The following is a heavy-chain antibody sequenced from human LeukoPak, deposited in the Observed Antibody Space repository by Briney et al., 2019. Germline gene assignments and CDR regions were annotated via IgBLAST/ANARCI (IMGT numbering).Heavy chain of an antibody. Sequence: SQTLSLTCAISGDSLSSNSVAWNWIRQSPSRGLEWLGRTYYRSKWYNDYAVSVKSRISINPDTTKNQFSLQLNSVTPEDTAVYYCARGRLVHFDCWGQGTLATVSS. CDR1: GDSLSSNSVA. J-gene: IGHJ4*02. D-gene: IGHD2-8*02. CDR3: ARGRLVHFDC. V-gene: IGHV6-1*01. CDR2: TYYRSKWYN.